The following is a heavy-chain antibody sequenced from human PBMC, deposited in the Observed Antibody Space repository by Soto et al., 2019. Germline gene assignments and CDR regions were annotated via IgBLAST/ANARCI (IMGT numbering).Heavy chain of an antibody. CDR1: GFSLNTGGLG. CDR2: IYWDGET. V-gene: IGHV2-5*02. CDR3: APSPCCGDCLRSFSPLYCSGLDV. Sequence: QITLKESGPTLVKPTQTLTLTCTFSGFSLNTGGLGVGWIRQPPGKALEWLALIYWDGETRYSPSLKSRLSITKDASNQQPLLTMTNMDPVDTAKYSRAPSPCCGDCLRSFSPLYCSGLDVWGQGTTVTVSS. D-gene: IGHD2-21*02. J-gene: IGHJ6*02.